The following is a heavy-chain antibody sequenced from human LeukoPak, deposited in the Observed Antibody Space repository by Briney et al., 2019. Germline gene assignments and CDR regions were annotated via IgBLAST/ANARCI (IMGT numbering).Heavy chain of an antibody. D-gene: IGHD3-3*01. V-gene: IGHV1-69*13. CDR2: IIPIFGTA. Sequence: ASVKVSCKASGGTFSSYAITWVRQAPGQGLEWMGEIIPIFGTANYAQKFQGRVTITADESTSTAYMELSSLRSEDTAVYYCARDPSVTIFGVVMDENWFDPWGQGTLVTVSS. CDR3: ARDPSVTIFGVVMDENWFDP. CDR1: GGTFSSYA. J-gene: IGHJ5*02.